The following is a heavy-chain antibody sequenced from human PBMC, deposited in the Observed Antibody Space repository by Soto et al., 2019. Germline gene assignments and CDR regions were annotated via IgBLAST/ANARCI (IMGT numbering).Heavy chain of an antibody. CDR2: INAGNGNT. CDR1: GYTFTSYA. D-gene: IGHD6-19*01. Sequence: GASVKVSCKASGYTFTSYAMHWVRQAPGQRLEWMGWINAGNGNTKYSQKFQGRVTITRDTSASTAYMELSSLRSEDTAVYYCARPKGSYISGYYYFDYWGQGTLVTVSS. J-gene: IGHJ4*02. V-gene: IGHV1-3*01. CDR3: ARPKGSYISGYYYFDY.